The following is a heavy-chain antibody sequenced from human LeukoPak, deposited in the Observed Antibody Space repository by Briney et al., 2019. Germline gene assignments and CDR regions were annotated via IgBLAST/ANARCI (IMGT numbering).Heavy chain of an antibody. D-gene: IGHD4-17*01. CDR1: GFTFSSYG. Sequence: PGRSLRLSCAASGFTFSSYGMHWVRQAPGKGLEWVAVISYDGSIKYYADSVKGRFTTSRDNSKNTLYLQMNSLRAEDTAVYYCAKANTVTKRYFDYWGQGTLVTVSS. CDR2: ISYDGSIK. J-gene: IGHJ4*02. V-gene: IGHV3-30*18. CDR3: AKANTVTKRYFDY.